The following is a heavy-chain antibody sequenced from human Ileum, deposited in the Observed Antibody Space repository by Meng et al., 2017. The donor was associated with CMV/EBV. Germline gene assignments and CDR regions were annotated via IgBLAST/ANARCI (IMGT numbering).Heavy chain of an antibody. CDR2: IYSNGAT. D-gene: IGHD2-15*01. J-gene: IGHJ5*02. Sequence: HFHGSCPELGKPSETLSFICTVSGDSMNYYFWTWIRQPAGKGLEWIGRIYSNGATNYNPSLQSRVTMSIDTSKNQFSLKVTSVTAADTAVYYCARWGSGMSPTADWFDPWGQGTLVTVSS. V-gene: IGHV4-4*07. CDR3: ARWGSGMSPTADWFDP. CDR1: GDSMNYYF.